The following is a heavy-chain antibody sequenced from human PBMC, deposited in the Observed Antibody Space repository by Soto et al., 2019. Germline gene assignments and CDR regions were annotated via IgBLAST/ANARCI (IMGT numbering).Heavy chain of an antibody. CDR1: GGSFSGYY. V-gene: IGHV4-34*01. D-gene: IGHD2-2*02. CDR2: INHSGST. J-gene: IGHJ5*02. Sequence: SETLSLTCAVYGGSFSGYYWSWIRQPPGKGLEWIGEINHSGSTNYNPSLKSRVTISVDTSKNQFSLKLSSVTAADTAVYYCAREGYCSSTSCYTTGANWFDPWGQGTLVTVSS. CDR3: AREGYCSSTSCYTTGANWFDP.